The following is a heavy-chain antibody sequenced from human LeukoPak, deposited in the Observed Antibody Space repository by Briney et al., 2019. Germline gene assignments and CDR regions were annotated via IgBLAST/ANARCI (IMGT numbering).Heavy chain of an antibody. CDR3: ARDRDGHVDIAYFFDY. V-gene: IGHV3-48*02. D-gene: IGHD5-12*01. J-gene: IGHJ4*02. Sequence: PGRSLRLSCAASGFTFSTYSMNWVRQAPGKGLEWVSYISSSGSTIYYADSVKGRFTISRDNAKTSLYLQMNSLRDEDTAVYYCARDRDGHVDIAYFFDYWGQGTLVTVSS. CDR2: ISSSGSTI. CDR1: GFTFSTYS.